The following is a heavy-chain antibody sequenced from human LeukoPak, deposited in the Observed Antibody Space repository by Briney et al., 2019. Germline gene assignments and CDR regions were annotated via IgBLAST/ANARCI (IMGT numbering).Heavy chain of an antibody. CDR2: IHPNSGKT. CDR1: GYTFSSYE. D-gene: IGHD4-23*01. J-gene: IGHJ4*02. Sequence: ASVKVSCTAAGYTFSSYEFIWVRQAPGPGLEWVGWIHPNSGKTGYSQKFQGRVTMTRDTSTETAFMQLSSLKFDDTARFYCARGHNGGNRYFDTWGQGTLVTVSS. CDR3: ARGHNGGNRYFDT. V-gene: IGHV1-8*01.